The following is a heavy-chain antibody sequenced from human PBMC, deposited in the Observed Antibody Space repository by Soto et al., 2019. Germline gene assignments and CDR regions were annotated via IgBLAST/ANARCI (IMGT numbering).Heavy chain of an antibody. CDR2: MNPNSGNT. Sequence: QVQLVQSGAEVKKPGSSVKVSCKASGGTFSSYAISWVRQAPGQGLEWMGWMNPNSGNTGYAQKFQGRVTMTRNTSISTAYMELSSLRSEDTAVYYCARGEAAAGTDFDYWGQGTLVTVSS. CDR3: ARGEAAAGTDFDY. V-gene: IGHV1-8*02. J-gene: IGHJ4*02. CDR1: GGTFSSYA. D-gene: IGHD6-13*01.